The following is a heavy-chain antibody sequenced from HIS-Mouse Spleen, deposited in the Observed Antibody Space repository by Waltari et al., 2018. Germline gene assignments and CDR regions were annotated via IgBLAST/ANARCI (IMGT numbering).Heavy chain of an antibody. CDR2: ISYDGSNK. V-gene: IGHV3-30*18. J-gene: IGHJ4*02. CDR3: AKDRGSQFDY. CDR1: GFTFSSYG. D-gene: IGHD1-26*01. Sequence: QVQLEESGGGVVQPGRSLRLSCAASGFTFSSYGMHWVRQAPGKGLEWVAVISYDGSNKYYADSVKGRFTISRDNSKNTLYLQMNSLRAEDTAVYYCAKDRGSQFDYWGQGTLVTVSS.